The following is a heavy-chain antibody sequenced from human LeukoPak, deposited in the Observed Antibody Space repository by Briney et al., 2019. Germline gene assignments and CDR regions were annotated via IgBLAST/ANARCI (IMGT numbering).Heavy chain of an antibody. CDR3: ARNLAAAPYYYYYGMDV. J-gene: IGHJ6*02. V-gene: IGHV3-7*01. D-gene: IGHD6-13*01. Sequence: GGFLRLSCAASGFTFSSYWMSWVRQAPGKGLEWVANIKQDGSEKYYVDSVKGRFTISRDNAKNSLYLQMNSLRAEDTAVYYCARNLAAAPYYYYYGMDVWGQGTTVTVSS. CDR1: GFTFSSYW. CDR2: IKQDGSEK.